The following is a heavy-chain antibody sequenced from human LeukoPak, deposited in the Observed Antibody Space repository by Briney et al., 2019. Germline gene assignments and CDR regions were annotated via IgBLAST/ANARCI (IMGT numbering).Heavy chain of an antibody. V-gene: IGHV4-61*02. J-gene: IGHJ6*02. D-gene: IGHD4-11*01. CDR3: ARYDYSLYYYGMDV. CDR2: IYSSGST. CDR1: GGSISSGSYY. Sequence: SETLSLTCTVSGGSISSGSYYWSWIRQPAGKGLEWVGRIYSSGSTYYNPSLKSRATLSVDTSKNQFSLKLSSVHAAVTAVYYCARYDYSLYYYGMDVWGQGTTVTVSS.